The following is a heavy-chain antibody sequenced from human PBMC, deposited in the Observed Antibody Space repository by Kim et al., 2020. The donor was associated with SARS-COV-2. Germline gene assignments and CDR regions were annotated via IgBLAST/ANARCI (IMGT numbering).Heavy chain of an antibody. V-gene: IGHV5-10-1*01. CDR3: ARFPTSSYYYGMDV. Sequence: SPSFQGHVTISADKSISTAYLQWSSLKASDTAMYYCARFPTSSYYYGMDVWGQGTTVTVSS. D-gene: IGHD2-2*01. J-gene: IGHJ6*02.